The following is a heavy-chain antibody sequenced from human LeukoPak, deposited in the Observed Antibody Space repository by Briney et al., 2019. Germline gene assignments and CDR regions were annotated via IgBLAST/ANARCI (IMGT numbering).Heavy chain of an antibody. CDR3: ARRSGIAVAGAFDY. V-gene: IGHV3-23*01. CDR1: GFTFSIYA. Sequence: GGSLRLSCAASGFTFSIYAMNWVRQAPGKGLEWVSAISGSGDSTYYADSVKGRFTISRDTSKNTLYLQMNSLRAEDTAVYYCARRSGIAVAGAFDYWGQGTLVTVSS. D-gene: IGHD6-19*01. J-gene: IGHJ4*02. CDR2: ISGSGDST.